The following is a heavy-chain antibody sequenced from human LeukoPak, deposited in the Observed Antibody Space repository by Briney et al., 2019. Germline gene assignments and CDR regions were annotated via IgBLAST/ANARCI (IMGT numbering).Heavy chain of an antibody. CDR2: ISYDGSNE. D-gene: IGHD4-11*01. CDR1: GFTFSSYV. J-gene: IGHJ6*03. CDR3: AKGSNYGYYYYYYMDV. Sequence: GGSLRLSCAASGFTFSSYVMHWVRQAPGKGLEWVAIISYDGSNEYYADSVKGRFTISRDNSKNTLYLQMNSLRAADTAVYYCAKGSNYGYYYYYYMDVWGKGTTVTVSS. V-gene: IGHV3-30*04.